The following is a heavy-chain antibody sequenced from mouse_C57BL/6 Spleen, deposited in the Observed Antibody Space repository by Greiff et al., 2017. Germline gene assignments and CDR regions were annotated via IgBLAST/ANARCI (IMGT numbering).Heavy chain of an antibody. Sequence: QVHVKQPGAELVKPGASVKLSCKASGYTFTSYWMHWVKQRPGQGLEWIGMIHPNSGSTNYNEKFKSKATLTVDKSSSTAYMQLSSLTSEDSAVYYCARKGYDYDAEYYFGDWGQGTTLTVSS. J-gene: IGHJ2*01. CDR3: ARKGYDYDAEYYFGD. D-gene: IGHD2-4*01. V-gene: IGHV1-64*01. CDR2: IHPNSGST. CDR1: GYTFTSYW.